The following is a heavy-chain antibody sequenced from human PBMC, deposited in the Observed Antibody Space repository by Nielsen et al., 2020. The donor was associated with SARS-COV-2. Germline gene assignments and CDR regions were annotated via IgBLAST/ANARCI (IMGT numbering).Heavy chain of an antibody. Sequence: SETLSLTCAVSGGSISSTNWWTWVRQPPGKGLEWIGEIYHGGSTNYNPSLKSRVTISVDTSKNQFSLKLSSVTAADTAVYYCASGPYDFWSGYLFDYWGQGTLVTVSS. CDR2: IYHGGST. J-gene: IGHJ4*02. D-gene: IGHD3-3*01. V-gene: IGHV4-4*02. CDR3: ASGPYDFWSGYLFDY. CDR1: GGSISSTNW.